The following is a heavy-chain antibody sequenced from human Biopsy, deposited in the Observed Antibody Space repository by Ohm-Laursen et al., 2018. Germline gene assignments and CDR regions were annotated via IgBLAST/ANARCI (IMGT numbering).Heavy chain of an antibody. Sequence: SVKVSCKASGDSFTSYAIGWVRQAPGQGLEWMGGIIPIPNVATYAQKFQGRITITADESTSTAYMELSSLTSDDTAVYFCASGEGSSWFDPWGHGTLVTVSS. CDR3: ASGEGSSWFDP. CDR2: IIPIPNVA. D-gene: IGHD3-10*01. V-gene: IGHV1-69*10. J-gene: IGHJ5*02. CDR1: GDSFTSYA.